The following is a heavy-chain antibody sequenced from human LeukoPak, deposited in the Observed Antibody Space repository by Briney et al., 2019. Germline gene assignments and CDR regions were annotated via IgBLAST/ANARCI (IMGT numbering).Heavy chain of an antibody. CDR1: GYTVTGYY. V-gene: IGHV1-2*02. CDR3: ARGGRGYDILTGYYTLYYFDY. J-gene: IGHJ4*02. Sequence: ASVKVSCKASGYTVTGYYMHWVRQAPGQGLEWMGWINPNSGGTNYAQKFQGRVTMTRDTSISTAYMELSRLRSDDTAVYYCARGGRGYDILTGYYTLYYFDYWGQGTLVTVSS. CDR2: INPNSGGT. D-gene: IGHD3-9*01.